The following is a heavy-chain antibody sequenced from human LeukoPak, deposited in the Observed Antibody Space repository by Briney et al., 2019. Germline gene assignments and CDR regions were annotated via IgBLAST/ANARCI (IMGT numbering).Heavy chain of an antibody. Sequence: SETLSLTCTVSGSSISSYYWSWIRQPPGKGLEWIGYIYYSGSTNYNPSLKSRVTISVDTSKNRFSLKLSSVTAADTAVYYCASAHYYDSSGYYHGDAFDIWGQGTMVTVSS. V-gene: IGHV4-59*01. CDR3: ASAHYYDSSGYYHGDAFDI. CDR2: IYYSGST. D-gene: IGHD3-22*01. J-gene: IGHJ3*02. CDR1: GSSISSYY.